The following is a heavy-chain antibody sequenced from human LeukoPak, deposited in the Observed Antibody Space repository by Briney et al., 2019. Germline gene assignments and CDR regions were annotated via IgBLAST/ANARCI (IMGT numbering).Heavy chain of an antibody. Sequence: PGGSLRLSCAASGFTFSSYGMHWVRQAPGKGLEWVAVISYDGNNEYYADSVKGRFTISRDNSKNTLYLQMNSLRAEDTAVYYCARGRVGPMGYFDYWGQGTLVTVSS. D-gene: IGHD1-26*01. CDR2: ISYDGNNE. J-gene: IGHJ4*02. CDR3: ARGRVGPMGYFDY. CDR1: GFTFSSYG. V-gene: IGHV3-30*19.